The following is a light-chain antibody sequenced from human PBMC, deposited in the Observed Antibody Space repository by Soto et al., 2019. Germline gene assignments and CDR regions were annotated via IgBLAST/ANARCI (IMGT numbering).Light chain of an antibody. Sequence: DIQMTQSPSSVSASVGDRVTITCRASQDISNWLAWYQQIPVKAPKLLIHAASNLQSGVPSRFSGSGSGTEFSLTISSLQPEDFATYFCQQSSSFPLTFGQETKLEIK. J-gene: IGKJ2*01. CDR1: QDISNW. CDR3: QQSSSFPLT. CDR2: AAS. V-gene: IGKV1-12*01.